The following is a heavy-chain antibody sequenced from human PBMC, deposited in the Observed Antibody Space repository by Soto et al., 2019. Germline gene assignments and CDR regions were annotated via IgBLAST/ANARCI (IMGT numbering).Heavy chain of an antibody. CDR2: IYYSGSA. D-gene: IGHD5-18*01. CDR3: ARGGNTALAYYYFGLEV. CDR1: GDSINTYY. V-gene: IGHV4-59*01. Sequence: QVQLQESGPGLVKPSETLSLTCTGSGDSINTYYWTWIRQPPGKGLEWIGYIYYSGSASYNPSLQSRVTIPVDPSKNQFSLRLSSVTAADTAVYYCARGGNTALAYYYFGLEVWGQGTTVTVSS. J-gene: IGHJ6*02.